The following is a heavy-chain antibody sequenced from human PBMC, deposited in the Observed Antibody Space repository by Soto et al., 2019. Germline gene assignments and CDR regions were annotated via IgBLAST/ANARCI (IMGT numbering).Heavy chain of an antibody. Sequence: PSETLSLTSTVSGGSISSYYWSWIRQPPGKGLEWIGYIYYSGSTNYNPSLKSRVTISVDTSKNQFALKLSSVTAADTAMYYCARSPSIAAAGPYYYYYYGMDVWGQGTTVTVSS. D-gene: IGHD6-13*01. CDR1: GGSISSYY. CDR3: ARSPSIAAAGPYYYYYYGMDV. V-gene: IGHV4-59*01. J-gene: IGHJ6*02. CDR2: IYYSGST.